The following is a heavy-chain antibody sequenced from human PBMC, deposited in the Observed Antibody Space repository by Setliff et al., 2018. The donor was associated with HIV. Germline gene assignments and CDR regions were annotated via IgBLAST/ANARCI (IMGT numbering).Heavy chain of an antibody. CDR2: IYYSGAT. V-gene: IGHV4-59*08. J-gene: IGHJ6*03. CDR3: ARHSPVATEDYMDV. Sequence: KASETLSLTCTVSGGSISSYYWSRIRQPPGKGLEWIGYIYYSGATYFTPSLKSRVTLSVDTSKNQFFLRLTSVSAADTGLYFCARHSPVATEDYMDVWGKGTTVTVSS. D-gene: IGHD5-12*01. CDR1: GGSISSYY.